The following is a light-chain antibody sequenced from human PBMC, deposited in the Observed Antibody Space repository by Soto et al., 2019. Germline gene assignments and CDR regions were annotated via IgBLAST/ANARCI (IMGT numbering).Light chain of an antibody. Sequence: DIQMTQSPSSLSASIGDRVTITCRASQNINSHLNWYQQKPGKAPKVVIYAASRLQSGVASRFSGSGYGTEFTLPISSLEPEDFATYYCQQSHITTLFTFGKGTKLEIK. CDR1: QNINSH. CDR2: AAS. V-gene: IGKV1-39*01. CDR3: QQSHITTLFT. J-gene: IGKJ2*01.